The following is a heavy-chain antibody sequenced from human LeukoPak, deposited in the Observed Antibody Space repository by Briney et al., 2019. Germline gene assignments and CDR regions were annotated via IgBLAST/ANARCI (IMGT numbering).Heavy chain of an antibody. CDR2: ISTYNGNT. Sequence: ASVKVSCKASGYTFTSFGITWVRQAPGQGLEWMGWISTYNGNTNYAQKFQGRVTMTTDTSTSTAYMGLRTLRSDDTAVYYCARDGIYYYYMDVWGKGTTVTVSS. CDR3: ARDGIYYYYMDV. D-gene: IGHD1-26*01. V-gene: IGHV1-18*01. CDR1: GYTFTSFG. J-gene: IGHJ6*03.